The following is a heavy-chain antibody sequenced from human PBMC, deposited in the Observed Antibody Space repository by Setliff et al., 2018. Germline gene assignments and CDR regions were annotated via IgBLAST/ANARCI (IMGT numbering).Heavy chain of an antibody. V-gene: IGHV4-4*02. CDR3: ARNPDFLQYSFDL. CDR2: INYCGSIFDDGTTYST. D-gene: IGHD5-12*01. J-gene: IGHJ2*01. Sequence: SETLSLTCAVSGVSINSLNWWTWVRQSPGKGLEWIGSINYCGSIFDDGTTYSTYYNPSLKSRATISIDTSKSQFSLKLSSMTAADTALYYCARNPDFLQYSFDLWGRGTLVTVSS. CDR1: GVSINSLNW.